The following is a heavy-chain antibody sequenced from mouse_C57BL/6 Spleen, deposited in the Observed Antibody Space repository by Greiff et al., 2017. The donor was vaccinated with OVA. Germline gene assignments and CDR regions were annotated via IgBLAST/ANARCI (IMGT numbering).Heavy chain of an antibody. Sequence: VQLQQSGPELVKPGASVKMSCKASGYTFTDYNMHWVKQSHGKSLEWIGYINPNNGGTSYNQKFKGKATLTVNKSSSTAYMELRSLTSEDSAVXYYATYYSNFAWFAYWGQGTLVTVSA. CDR1: GYTFTDYN. CDR2: INPNNGGT. D-gene: IGHD2-5*01. J-gene: IGHJ3*01. CDR3: ATYYSNFAWFAY. V-gene: IGHV1-22*01.